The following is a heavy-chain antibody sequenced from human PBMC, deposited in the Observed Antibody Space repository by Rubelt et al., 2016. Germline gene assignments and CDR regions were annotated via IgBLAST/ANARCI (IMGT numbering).Heavy chain of an antibody. J-gene: IGHJ4*02. CDR2: INAGNGNT. D-gene: IGHD3-22*01. CDR3: ARDQPRYYDSSGFDY. Sequence: QVQLVQSGAEVKKPGASVKVSCKASGYTFTSYAMHWVRQAPGQRLEWMGWINAGNGNTKYSQKFQGRVTITRDTSARTAYMELSSLRSEDTAVYYCARDQPRYYDSSGFDYWGQGTLVTVSS. CDR1: GYTFTSYA. V-gene: IGHV1-3*01.